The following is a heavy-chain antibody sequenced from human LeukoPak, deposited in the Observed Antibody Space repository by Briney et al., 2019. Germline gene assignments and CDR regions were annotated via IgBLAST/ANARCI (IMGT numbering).Heavy chain of an antibody. CDR1: GYSFTTYD. Sequence: GASVKVSCKASGYSFTTYDIAWVRQAAGQGLEWMGWMNPNTGNTGYAQRFQGRVAMTRDTSISTAYMELTSLTSEDTAVYYCAREKDSSSWTRYYYYGMDVWGQGTTVTVSS. CDR2: MNPNTGNT. D-gene: IGHD6-13*01. CDR3: AREKDSSSWTRYYYYGMDV. V-gene: IGHV1-8*01. J-gene: IGHJ6*02.